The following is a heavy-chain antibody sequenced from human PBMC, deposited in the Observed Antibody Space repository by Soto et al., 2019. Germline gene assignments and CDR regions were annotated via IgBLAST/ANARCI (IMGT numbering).Heavy chain of an antibody. V-gene: IGHV3-11*01. CDR1: GFVFSDYH. CDR2: ISNSGYTI. CDR3: ARDGYIYVSPFDY. D-gene: IGHD5-18*01. Sequence: GGSLRLSCAVSGFVFSDYHMSWIRQAPGKGLEWVSYISNSGYTIYYAESVKGRFTVSRDNAKRSLYLQLNSLKGEDTAIYYCARDGYIYVSPFDYWGQVTLVPVS. J-gene: IGHJ4*02.